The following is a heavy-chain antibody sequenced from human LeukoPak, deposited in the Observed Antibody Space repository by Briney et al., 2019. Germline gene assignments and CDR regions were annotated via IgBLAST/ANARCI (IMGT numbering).Heavy chain of an antibody. V-gene: IGHV4-39*07. CDR1: GGSISSSSYY. Sequence: ASETLSLTCTVSGGSISSSSYYWGWIRQPPGKGLEWIGSIYYSGSTYYNPSLKSRVTISVDTSKNQFSLKLSSVTAADTAVYYCARRTTSGVDAFDIWGQGTMVTVSS. CDR3: ARRTTSGVDAFDI. CDR2: IYYSGST. J-gene: IGHJ3*02. D-gene: IGHD1-1*01.